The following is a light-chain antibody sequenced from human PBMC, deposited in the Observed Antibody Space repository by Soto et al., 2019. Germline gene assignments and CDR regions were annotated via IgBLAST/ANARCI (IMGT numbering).Light chain of an antibody. V-gene: IGKV1-5*03. CDR3: QQSYSTPPT. CDR1: QTISSW. CDR2: KAS. Sequence: DIQMTQSPSAMSASVGDRVTITCRASQTISSWLAWYQQKPGKAPKLLIYKASTLKSGVPSRFSGSGSGTEFTLTISSLQPDDFATYYCQQSYSTPPTFGGGTKVDIK. J-gene: IGKJ4*01.